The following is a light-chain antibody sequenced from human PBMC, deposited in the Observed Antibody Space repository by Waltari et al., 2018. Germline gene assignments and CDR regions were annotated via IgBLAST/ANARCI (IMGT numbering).Light chain of an antibody. CDR3: QILERLPAK. Sequence: VLTQPPGTLSLSPGEIATLSCRASQSVSKYLAWYQQRPGQTPRLLIYAASTKATGIPDRFSSSGSGTDFSLTICRLEPEDFTVYYCQILERLPAKFGQATKVEIK. J-gene: IGKJ1*01. CDR1: QSVSKY. V-gene: IGKV3-20*01. CDR2: AAS.